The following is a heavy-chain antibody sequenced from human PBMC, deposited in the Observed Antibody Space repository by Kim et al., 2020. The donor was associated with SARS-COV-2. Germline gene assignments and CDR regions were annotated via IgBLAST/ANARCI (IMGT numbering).Heavy chain of an antibody. CDR2: ISYSGNT. D-gene: IGHD3-10*01. V-gene: IGHV4-39*01. J-gene: IGHJ6*03. Sequence: SETLSLTCTVSGASTTSVNYFWGWVRQTPGKGLEWIGTISYSGNTYYNPSLTSRVAVSVDTSKNQSSLRLSSVTAADTAMYFGASHSGYYGSGTYSIKYYCFDYMDVWGKGTTVTVSS. CDR1: GASTTSVNYF. CDR3: ASHSGYYGSGTYSIKYYCFDYMDV.